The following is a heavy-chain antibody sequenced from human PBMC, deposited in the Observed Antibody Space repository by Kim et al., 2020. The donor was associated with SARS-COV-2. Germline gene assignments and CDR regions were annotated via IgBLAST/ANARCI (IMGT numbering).Heavy chain of an antibody. CDR3: AREASSSWYGDDY. J-gene: IGHJ4*02. CDR1: GGSVSSGSYY. CDR2: IYYSGST. Sequence: SETLSLTCTVSGGSVSSGSYYWSWIRQPPGKGLEWIGYIYYSGSTNYNPSLKSRVTISVDTAKKQFSLKLSSVTAADTAVYYCAREASSSWYGDDYWGQGTLVAVSS. V-gene: IGHV4-61*01. D-gene: IGHD6-13*01.